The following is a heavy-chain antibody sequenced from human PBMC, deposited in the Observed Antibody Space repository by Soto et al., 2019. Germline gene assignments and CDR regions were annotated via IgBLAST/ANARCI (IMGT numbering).Heavy chain of an antibody. J-gene: IGHJ4*02. Sequence: PSETLSLTCTVSVGSISSYYWSWIRQPPGKGLEWIGYIYYSGSTNYNPSLKSRVTISVDTSKNQFSLKLSSVTAADTAVYYCARDRWGYCSGGSCPKFDYWGQGTLVTVSS. V-gene: IGHV4-59*01. CDR2: IYYSGST. CDR3: ARDRWGYCSGGSCPKFDY. CDR1: VGSISSYY. D-gene: IGHD2-15*01.